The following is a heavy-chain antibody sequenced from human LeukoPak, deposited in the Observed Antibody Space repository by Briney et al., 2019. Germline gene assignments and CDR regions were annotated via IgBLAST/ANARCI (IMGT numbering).Heavy chain of an antibody. J-gene: IGHJ6*02. Sequence: SQTLSLTCAISGDSVSSNRVAWNWIRHSPARGLECLGRTYDRSKWYNDYAVYVKSRITINPDTSKHQFSLHLNSVTPDDTAVYYCARTGDKIAAAGTGTYYYYGMDVWGQGTTVTVSS. V-gene: IGHV6-1*01. CDR3: ARTGDKIAAAGTGTYYYYGMDV. CDR2: TYDRSKWYN. CDR1: GDSVSSNRVA. D-gene: IGHD6-13*01.